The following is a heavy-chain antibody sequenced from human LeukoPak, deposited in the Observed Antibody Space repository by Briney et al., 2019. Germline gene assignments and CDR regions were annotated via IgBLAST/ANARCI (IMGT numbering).Heavy chain of an antibody. Sequence: GESLKISCKSSGYRFPDYWIGWVRQMPGKGLEWMGIIYPGDSDTRYSPSFQGQVTISADKSISTAYLQWNSLRASDTAMYYCARHQYYYDTRGYYIDYWGQGTLVTVSS. CDR2: IYPGDSDT. J-gene: IGHJ4*02. V-gene: IGHV5-51*01. D-gene: IGHD3-22*01. CDR3: ARHQYYYDTRGYYIDY. CDR1: GYRFPDYW.